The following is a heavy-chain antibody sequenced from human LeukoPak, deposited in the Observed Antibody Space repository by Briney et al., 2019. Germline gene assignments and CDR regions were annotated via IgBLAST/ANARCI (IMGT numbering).Heavy chain of an antibody. Sequence: PSETLSLTCTVSGGSISSYYWSWIRQPPGKGLEWIGYIYYSGSTNYNPSLKSRVTISVDTSRNQFSLKLSSVTAADTAVYYCASSPHYDAFDIWGQGTMVTVSS. CDR2: IYYSGST. CDR3: ASSPHYDAFDI. J-gene: IGHJ3*02. CDR1: GGSISSYY. V-gene: IGHV4-59*12.